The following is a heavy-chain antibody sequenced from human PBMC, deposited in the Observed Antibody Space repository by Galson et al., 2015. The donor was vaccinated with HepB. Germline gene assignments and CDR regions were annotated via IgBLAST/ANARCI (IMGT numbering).Heavy chain of an antibody. CDR3: ARGHQAIFGVVIALSYFDY. CDR2: ISSSSSTI. Sequence: LRLSCAASGFTFSSYSMNWVRQAPGNGLEWVSYISSSSSTIYYADSVKGRFTISRDNAKNSLYLQMNSLRAEDTAVYYCARGHQAIFGVVIALSYFDYWGQGTLVTVSS. J-gene: IGHJ4*02. CDR1: GFTFSSYS. V-gene: IGHV3-48*01. D-gene: IGHD3-3*01.